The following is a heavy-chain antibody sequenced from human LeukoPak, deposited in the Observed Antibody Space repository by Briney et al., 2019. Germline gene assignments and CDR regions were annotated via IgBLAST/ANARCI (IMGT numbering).Heavy chain of an antibody. J-gene: IGHJ5*02. CDR3: VRSGYDYDWFDP. CDR1: GGTFSDYS. D-gene: IGHD5-12*01. V-gene: IGHV1-69*02. Sequence: SVKVSCKAPGGTFSDYSISWVRQAPGQGLGWMGRILPLVGRLHYAQKFQGRFTLTADKSTTTVYMELSSLRSEDTAVYYCVRSGYDYDWFDPWGQGTLVTVSS. CDR2: ILPLVGRL.